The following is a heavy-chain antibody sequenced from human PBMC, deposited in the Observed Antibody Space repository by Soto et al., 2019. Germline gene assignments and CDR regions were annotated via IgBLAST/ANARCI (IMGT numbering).Heavy chain of an antibody. Sequence: QPGGSLRLSCAASGFTFSSYGMHWVRQAPGKGLEWVAVISYDGSNKYYADSVKGRFTISRDNSKNTLYLQMNSLRAEDTAVYYCAKMGGPRYSSSWYNWFDPWGQGTLVTVSS. J-gene: IGHJ5*02. V-gene: IGHV3-30*18. CDR1: GFTFSSYG. CDR2: ISYDGSNK. CDR3: AKMGGPRYSSSWYNWFDP. D-gene: IGHD6-13*01.